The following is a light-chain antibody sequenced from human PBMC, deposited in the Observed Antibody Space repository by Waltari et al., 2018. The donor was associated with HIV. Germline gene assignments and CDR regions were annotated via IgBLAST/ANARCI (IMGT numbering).Light chain of an antibody. V-gene: IGLV2-23*02. J-gene: IGLJ1*01. Sequence: QSALTQPASVSGSPGQSITISCTGTSSNVGSDDLVSWYQQHPGEAPKLIIYEVTKRPSVVPHRFSGSKSGNTASLTISGLQAEDEADYYCCSCPRSGIRYVFGTGTKVTVL. CDR3: CSCPRSGIRYV. CDR2: EVT. CDR1: SSNVGSDDL.